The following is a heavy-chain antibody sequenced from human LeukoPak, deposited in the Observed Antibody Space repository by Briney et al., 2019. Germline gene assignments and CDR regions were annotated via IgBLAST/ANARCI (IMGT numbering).Heavy chain of an antibody. CDR1: GGSISSNY. Sequence: SETLSLTCTVSGGSISSNYWSWIRQPPGKGLEWIGDIYYSGSTNYNPSLKSRVTISVDTSKNQFSLKMSSVTTADTAVYYCARQLRGRSYVWYFDLWGRGTLVTVSS. D-gene: IGHD1-26*01. V-gene: IGHV4-59*01. CDR2: IYYSGST. CDR3: ARQLRGRSYVWYFDL. J-gene: IGHJ2*01.